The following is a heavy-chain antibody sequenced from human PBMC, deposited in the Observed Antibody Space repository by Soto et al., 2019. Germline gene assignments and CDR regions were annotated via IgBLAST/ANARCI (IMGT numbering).Heavy chain of an antibody. CDR3: AREGFNYFDTSGYPTNALDV. CDR1: GFSFSHYD. Sequence: EVQLVESGGGLVKPGGSLRLSCAASGFSFSHYDMNWVRQAPGKGLEWVSSISRRSSYIYYADSVKGRFTISRDNAKNSLYLQMNSLRAEDTAVYFCAREGFNYFDTSGYPTNALDVWGQGTTVTVSS. CDR2: ISRRSSYI. D-gene: IGHD3-22*01. J-gene: IGHJ6*02. V-gene: IGHV3-21*01.